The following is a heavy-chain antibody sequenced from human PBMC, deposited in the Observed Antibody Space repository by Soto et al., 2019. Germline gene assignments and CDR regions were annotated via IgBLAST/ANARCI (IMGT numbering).Heavy chain of an antibody. V-gene: IGHV3-23*01. J-gene: IGHJ4*02. Sequence: GGSLRLSCAASGFTFSSYAMSWVRQAPGKGLEWVSAISGSGGSTYYADSVKGRFTISRDNSKNTLYLQMNSLRAEDTVVYYCAKAGYCTNGVCNYFDYWGQGTLVTVSS. D-gene: IGHD2-8*01. CDR1: GFTFSSYA. CDR3: AKAGYCTNGVCNYFDY. CDR2: ISGSGGST.